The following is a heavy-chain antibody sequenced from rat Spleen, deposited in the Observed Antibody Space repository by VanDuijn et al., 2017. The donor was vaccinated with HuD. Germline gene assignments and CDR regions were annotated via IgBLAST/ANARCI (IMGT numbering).Heavy chain of an antibody. D-gene: IGHD1-2*01. V-gene: IGHV5-29*01. CDR2: ISYDGSST. CDR1: GFTFSDYY. Sequence: EVQLVESDGGLVQPGRSLKLSCAASGFTFSDYYMAWVRQAPTKGLEWVATISYDGSSTYYRDSVKGRFTISRDNAKSTLYLQMDSLRSEDTATYYCARREIAAGVMDAWGQGASVTVSS. CDR3: ARREIAAGVMDA. J-gene: IGHJ4*01.